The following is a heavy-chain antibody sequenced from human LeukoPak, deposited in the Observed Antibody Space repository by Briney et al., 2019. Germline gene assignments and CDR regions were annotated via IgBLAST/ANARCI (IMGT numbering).Heavy chain of an antibody. D-gene: IGHD2-15*01. CDR2: IYCSGST. Sequence: PSETLSLTCTVSGGSISSSGYYWVWLRPPQGKGLVWIGCIYCSGSTYYNPSLKSRVTISVDTSKNQFSLKLSSVTAADTAVYYCARSLKDIIVVVAGIFDYWGQGTLVTVSS. J-gene: IGHJ4*02. V-gene: IGHV4-39*01. CDR3: ARSLKDIIVVVAGIFDY. CDR1: GGSISSSGYY.